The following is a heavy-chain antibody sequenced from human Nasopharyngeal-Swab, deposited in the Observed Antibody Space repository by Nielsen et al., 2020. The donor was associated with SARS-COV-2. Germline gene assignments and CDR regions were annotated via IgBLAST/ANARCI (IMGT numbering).Heavy chain of an antibody. D-gene: IGHD3-9*01. CDR2: IYHSGST. V-gene: IGHV4-4*02. CDR3: VRPMQYYDILTGYSPGGMDV. J-gene: IGHJ6*02. Sequence: SESLSLTWAVSGGSISSSNWWSWVRQPPGKGLEWIGEIYHSGSTNYNPSLKSRVTISVDKSKNQFSLKLSSVTAADTAVYYCVRPMQYYDILTGYSPGGMDVWGQGTTVTVSS. CDR1: GGSISSSNW.